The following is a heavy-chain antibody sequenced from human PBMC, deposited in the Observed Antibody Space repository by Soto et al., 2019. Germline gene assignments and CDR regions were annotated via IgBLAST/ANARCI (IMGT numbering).Heavy chain of an antibody. Sequence: SETLSLTCAVYGGSFSGYYWSWIRQPPGKGLEWIGEINHSGSTNYNPSLKSRVTISVDTSKNQFSLKLSSVTAADTAVYYCARSTRRRFYYWGQGTLVTVSS. D-gene: IGHD2-2*01. V-gene: IGHV4-34*01. CDR3: ARSTRRRFYY. J-gene: IGHJ4*02. CDR1: GGSFSGYY. CDR2: INHSGST.